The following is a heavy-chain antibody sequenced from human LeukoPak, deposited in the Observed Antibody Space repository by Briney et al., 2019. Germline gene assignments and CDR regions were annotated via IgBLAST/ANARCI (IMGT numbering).Heavy chain of an antibody. J-gene: IGHJ4*02. CDR1: GFTFSSYS. CDR2: ISSSSSYI. CDR3: ARETPPGLGAMDY. D-gene: IGHD1-26*01. V-gene: IGHV3-21*01. Sequence: PGGSLRLSCAASGFTFSSYSMNWVRQAPGKGLEWVSSISSSSSYIYYADSVKGRFTISRDNAKNSLYLQMNSLRAEDTAVYYCARETPPGLGAMDYWGQGTLVTVSS.